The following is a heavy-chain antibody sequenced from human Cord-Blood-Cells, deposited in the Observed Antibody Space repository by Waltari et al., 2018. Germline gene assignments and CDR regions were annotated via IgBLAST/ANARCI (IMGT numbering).Heavy chain of an antibody. J-gene: IGHJ4*02. CDR1: GYPFTSYG. CDR2: SSAYNGNT. Sequence: QVQLVQSGAEVKKPGASVKVSCKASGYPFTSYGISWVRQAPGQGLEWMGWSSAYNGNTNYAQKLQGSVTMTTDTSTSTADMELRSLRSDDTAVYYCARFIIGATFDYWGQGTLVTVSS. CDR3: ARFIIGATFDY. D-gene: IGHD2-15*01. V-gene: IGHV1-18*01.